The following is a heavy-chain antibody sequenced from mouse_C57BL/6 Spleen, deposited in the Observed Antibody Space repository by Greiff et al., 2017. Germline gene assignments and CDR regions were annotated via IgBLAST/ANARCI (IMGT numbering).Heavy chain of an antibody. CDR1: GYTFTSYW. CDR3: ARIIYYDYDGGYYFDY. V-gene: IGHV1-7*01. Sequence: QVHVKQSGAELAKPGASVKLSCKASGYTFTSYWMHWVKQRPGQGLEWIGYINPSSGYTKYNQKFKDKATLTADKSSSTAYMQLSSLTYEDSAVYYCARIIYYDYDGGYYFDYWGQGTTLTVSS. CDR2: INPSSGYT. J-gene: IGHJ2*01. D-gene: IGHD2-4*01.